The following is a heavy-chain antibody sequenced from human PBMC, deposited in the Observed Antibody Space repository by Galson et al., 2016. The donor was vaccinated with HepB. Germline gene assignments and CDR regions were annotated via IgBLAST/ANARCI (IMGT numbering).Heavy chain of an antibody. CDR1: GFAFSSYS. V-gene: IGHV3-21*01. Sequence: SLRLSCAASGFAFSSYSLNWVRQAPGQGLEWVASISSTGRFIDYADSVKGRFTISRDNAENSVSLQMTSLRVEDTAVYYCTRSTDRRRYFKYWGLGTLVIVSS. D-gene: IGHD1-14*01. CDR3: TRSTDRRRYFKY. CDR2: ISSTGRFI. J-gene: IGHJ1*01.